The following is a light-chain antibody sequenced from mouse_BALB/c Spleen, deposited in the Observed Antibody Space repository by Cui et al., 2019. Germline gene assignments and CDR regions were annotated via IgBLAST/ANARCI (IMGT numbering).Light chain of an antibody. CDR3: QNDYSYT. CDR2: WAS. CDR1: QSLLNSGNQKNY. V-gene: IGKV8-19*01. J-gene: IGKJ5*01. Sequence: DIVVTQSPSSLTVTAGEKIPMSCKSSQSLLNSGNQKNYLTWYQQKPGQPPKLLIYWASTRESGVPDRFTGSGSGTDFTLTISSVQAEDLAVYYCQNDYSYTFGAGTKLELK.